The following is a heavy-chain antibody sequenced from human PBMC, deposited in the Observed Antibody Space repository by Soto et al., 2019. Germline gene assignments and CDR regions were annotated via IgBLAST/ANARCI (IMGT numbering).Heavy chain of an antibody. D-gene: IGHD5-12*01. CDR1: GGSFSGYY. Sequence: SETLSLTCAVYGGSFSGYYWSWIRQPPGKGLEWIGEINHSGSTNYNPSHKSRDTISVDTSKNQFSLKLSSVTAADTAVYYCARTRGYSGYPAPMTTVGYFDYWGQGTRATVSP. CDR3: ARTRGYSGYPAPMTTVGYFDY. CDR2: INHSGST. V-gene: IGHV4-34*01. J-gene: IGHJ4*02.